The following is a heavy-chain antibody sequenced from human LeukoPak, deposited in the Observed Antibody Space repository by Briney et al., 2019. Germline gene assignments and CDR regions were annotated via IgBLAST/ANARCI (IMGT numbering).Heavy chain of an antibody. CDR3: ARLSVSITRRFDL. CDR1: GFTLSNYE. CDR2: ISKGGATV. J-gene: IGHJ5*02. Sequence: PGGSLRLSCAPSGFTLSNYEMTWVRLTPGKGLQWISYISKGGATVLYADSVKGRFTISRDNANSSLYLQMNSLRAEDTAVYFCARLSVSITRRFDLWGQGTFVTVSS. V-gene: IGHV3-48*03. D-gene: IGHD3-3*01.